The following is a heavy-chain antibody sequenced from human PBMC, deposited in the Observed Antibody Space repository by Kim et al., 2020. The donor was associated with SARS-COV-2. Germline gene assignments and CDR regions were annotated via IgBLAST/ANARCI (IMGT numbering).Heavy chain of an antibody. D-gene: IGHD6-13*01. CDR3: AKDLGYSRPNWFDP. CDR1: GFTFSSYA. CDR2: ISGSGGST. Sequence: LSLTCAASGFTFSSYAMSWVRQAPGKGLEWVSAISGSGGSTYYADSVKGRFTISRDNSKNTLYLQMNSLRAEDTAVYYCAKDLGYSRPNWFDPWGQGTLVTVSS. J-gene: IGHJ5*02. V-gene: IGHV3-23*01.